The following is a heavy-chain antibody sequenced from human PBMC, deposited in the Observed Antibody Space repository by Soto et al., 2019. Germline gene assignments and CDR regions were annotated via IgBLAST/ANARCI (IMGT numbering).Heavy chain of an antibody. Sequence: QGRLVQSGGEVKKPGASVKVSCKASGYTFTSNGISWVRQAPGQGLEWMGWISGYNSDTDYAQKFQGRVTMTTDTSTSTTYMEVRSLRPDDTAVYYCARDKPQQIVGYNYYYGLDVWGQGTTVTVS. D-gene: IGHD6-6*01. CDR2: ISGYNSDT. V-gene: IGHV1-18*04. CDR3: ARDKPQQIVGYNYYYGLDV. J-gene: IGHJ6*02. CDR1: GYTFTSNG.